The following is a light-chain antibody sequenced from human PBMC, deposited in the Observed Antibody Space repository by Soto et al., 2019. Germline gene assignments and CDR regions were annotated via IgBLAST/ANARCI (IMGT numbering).Light chain of an antibody. V-gene: IGKV1-9*01. CDR2: AAS. Sequence: DIQLTQSPSFLSASVGDRVTITCRASQGISSYLAWYQQKPGKAPKLLIYAASTLQSGVPSRFSGSGPGTEFTLTIISLQPEDFATYYCQQPTSYPDRMFGGGTQ. CDR3: QQPTSYPDRM. J-gene: IGKJ4*02. CDR1: QGISSY.